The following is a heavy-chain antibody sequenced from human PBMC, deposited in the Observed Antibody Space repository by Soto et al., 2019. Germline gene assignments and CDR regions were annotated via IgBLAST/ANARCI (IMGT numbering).Heavy chain of an antibody. CDR2: ISSSGSTI. D-gene: IGHD6-19*01. V-gene: IGHV3-11*01. CDR3: AREIVAVAGTALDI. Sequence: GGSLRLSCAASGFTFSDYYMSWIRQAPGKGLEWVSYISSSGSTIYYADSVKGRFTISRDNAKNSLYLQMNSLRAEDTAVYYCAREIVAVAGTALDIWGQGTMVTVSS. J-gene: IGHJ3*02. CDR1: GFTFSDYY.